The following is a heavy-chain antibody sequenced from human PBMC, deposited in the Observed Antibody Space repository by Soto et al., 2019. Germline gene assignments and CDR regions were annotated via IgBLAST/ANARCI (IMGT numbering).Heavy chain of an antibody. J-gene: IGHJ4*02. D-gene: IGHD6-19*01. CDR1: GGSISSGDYY. Sequence: SETLSLTCTVSGGSISSGDYYWTWIRQPPGKGLEWIGYISYSGSTHYSPSLKCRVTISVETSKNQFSLKLRSVTAADTAVYYCARRYSSGFDFWGQGTLVTVSS. V-gene: IGHV4-30-4*01. CDR3: ARRYSSGFDF. CDR2: ISYSGST.